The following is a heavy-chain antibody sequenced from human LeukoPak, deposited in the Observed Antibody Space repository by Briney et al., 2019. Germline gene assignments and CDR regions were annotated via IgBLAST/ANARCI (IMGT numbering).Heavy chain of an antibody. J-gene: IGHJ4*02. V-gene: IGHV3-23*01. D-gene: IGHD6-6*01. CDR1: GFTFSSYA. Sequence: GGSLRLSCAASGFTFSSYAMSWVRQTPGKGLEWVSAISGSSDSTYYADSVKGRFTISRDNSKNTLYLQMNSLRAEDTAVYYCAKNSMMYSSSSFDYWGQGTLVTVSS. CDR3: AKNSMMYSSSSFDY. CDR2: ISGSSDST.